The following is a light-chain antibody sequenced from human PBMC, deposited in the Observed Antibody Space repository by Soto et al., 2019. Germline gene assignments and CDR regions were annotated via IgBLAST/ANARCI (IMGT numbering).Light chain of an antibody. J-gene: IGLJ1*01. CDR3: CSYAGGYTHV. V-gene: IGLV2-11*01. CDR2: DVI. CDR1: RGDIGGYNF. Sequence: QSVLTQPRSVSGCPGQSVTISCTGTRGDIGGYNFVSWYQQHPGQAPKLIIYDVIKRPSGVPDRFSGSKSGNTASLTIYGLQAEDEADYYCCSYAGGYTHVFGTGTKVTAL.